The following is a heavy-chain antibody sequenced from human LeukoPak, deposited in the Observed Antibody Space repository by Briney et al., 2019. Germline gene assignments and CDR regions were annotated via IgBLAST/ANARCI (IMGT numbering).Heavy chain of an antibody. J-gene: IGHJ4*02. CDR1: GYTFTSYA. CDR2: INAGNGNT. CDR3: AKDVGGVGASPFDY. V-gene: IGHV1-3*01. Sequence: ASVKVSCKASGYTFTSYAMHWVRQAPGQRLEWMGWINAGNGNTKYSQKFQGRVTITRDTSASTAYMELSSLTPEDTAVYKCAKDVGGVGASPFDYWGQGTLVTVSS. D-gene: IGHD1-26*01.